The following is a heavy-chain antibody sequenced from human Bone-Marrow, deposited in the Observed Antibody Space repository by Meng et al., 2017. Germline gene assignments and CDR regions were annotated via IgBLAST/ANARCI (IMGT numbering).Heavy chain of an antibody. D-gene: IGHD3-16*01. CDR2: IITILATA. J-gene: IGHJ3*02. CDR3: AGGVGSDRSDAFDI. V-gene: IGHV1-69*10. CDR1: GGTFSSYA. Sequence: SVKVSCKASGGTFSSYAISWVRQAPGQGLEWMGGIITILATANYAQKFQARVTITADKFTSTAYMELSSLRSEDTAVYYCAGGVGSDRSDAFDIWGQGTMVTVSS.